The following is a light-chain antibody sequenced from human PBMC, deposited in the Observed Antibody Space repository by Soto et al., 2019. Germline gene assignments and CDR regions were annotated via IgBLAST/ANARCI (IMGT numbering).Light chain of an antibody. CDR2: EGT. V-gene: IGLV2-23*01. CDR3: CSYAGYSTFV. J-gene: IGLJ1*01. CDR1: NSDVGGYNL. Sequence: LTQPASVSGSPGQSVTISCTGTNSDVGGYNLVSWYQQHPAKAPKVIVSEGTKRPSGVSSRFSGSKSGNTASLTISGLQAEDEADYFCCSYAGYSTFVFGSGTKVTVL.